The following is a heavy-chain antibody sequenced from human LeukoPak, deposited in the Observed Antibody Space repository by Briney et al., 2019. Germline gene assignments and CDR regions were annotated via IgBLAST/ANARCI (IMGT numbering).Heavy chain of an antibody. CDR2: ISASGSAT. CDR1: GFIFSNYG. Sequence: GGSLRLSCAASGFIFSNYGMNWVRQAPGKGLEWVAAISASGSATSYADSVRGRFTISRDNSKNTLYLQMNSLRAEDTAVYYCARGLRITIFGVDDWLDYWGQGTLVTVSS. J-gene: IGHJ4*02. CDR3: ARGLRITIFGVDDWLDY. D-gene: IGHD3-3*01. V-gene: IGHV3-23*01.